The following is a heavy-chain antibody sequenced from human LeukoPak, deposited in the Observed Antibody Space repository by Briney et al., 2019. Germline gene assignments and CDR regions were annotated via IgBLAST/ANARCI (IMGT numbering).Heavy chain of an antibody. CDR2: IYYSGST. CDR1: GGSISSSSYY. J-gene: IGHJ4*02. D-gene: IGHD1-26*01. CDR3: ARRGATSGY. V-gene: IGHV4-39*01. Sequence: PSVTLSLTCTVSGGSISSSSYYWGWIRQPPGKGLEWIGSIYYSGSTYYNPSLKSRVTISVDTSKNQFSLKLSSVTAADTAVYYCARRGATSGYWGQGTLVTVSS.